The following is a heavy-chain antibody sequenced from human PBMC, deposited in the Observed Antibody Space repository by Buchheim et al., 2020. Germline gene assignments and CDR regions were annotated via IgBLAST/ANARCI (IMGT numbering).Heavy chain of an antibody. CDR1: GYTFTDFF. V-gene: IGHV1-46*01. CDR2: INPNGGGT. CDR3: ARSITH. D-gene: IGHD1-14*01. J-gene: IGHJ4*02. Sequence: QVQLVQSGAEVKEPGASVKISCKASGYTFTDFFIHWVRRAPGQGLEWMGMINPNGGGTTYAQKFKARITMTRDTSTSTVSMDLGSLRFEDTAVYYCARSITHWGQGTL.